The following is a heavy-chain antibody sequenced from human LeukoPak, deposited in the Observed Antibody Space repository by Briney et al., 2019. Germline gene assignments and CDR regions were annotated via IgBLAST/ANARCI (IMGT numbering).Heavy chain of an antibody. CDR1: GFTFSSYA. J-gene: IGHJ4*02. Sequence: PGGSLRLSCAASGFTFSSYAMSWVRQAPGKGLEWVSAISGSGGSTYYADSVKGRFTISRDNSKNTLYLQMNSLRAEDTAVYYCAKDNLNAISGYDYWYYFDYWGQGTLVTVSS. CDR2: ISGSGGST. CDR3: AKDNLNAISGYDYWYYFDY. D-gene: IGHD5-12*01. V-gene: IGHV3-23*01.